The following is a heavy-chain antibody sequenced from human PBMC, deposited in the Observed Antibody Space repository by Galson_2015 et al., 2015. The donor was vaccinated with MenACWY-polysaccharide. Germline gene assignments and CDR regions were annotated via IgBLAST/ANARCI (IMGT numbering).Heavy chain of an antibody. J-gene: IGHJ4*02. V-gene: IGHV3-48*02. CDR1: GFTFSSYS. Sequence: SLRLSCAASGFTFSSYSMNWVRQAPGKGLEWVSYISSSGTIYYADSVKGRFTISRDNGKNSLYLQMNSLRDDDTAVYYCARGGGRYHFDYWGQGTLVTVSA. CDR3: ARGGGRYHFDY. CDR2: ISSSGTI. D-gene: IGHD1-26*01.